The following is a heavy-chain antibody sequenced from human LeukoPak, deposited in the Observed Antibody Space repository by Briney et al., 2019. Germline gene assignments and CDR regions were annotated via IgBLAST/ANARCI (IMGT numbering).Heavy chain of an antibody. Sequence: SLRLSCAASGFTFDDYAMHWVRQAPWKGLEWVSGISCNSGSIGYADCLKGRFTISKDNAKNSLYVQMNSLRAEDTALYYCAKGSYYDILTGYFDYWGQGTLVTVSS. V-gene: IGHV3-9*01. CDR1: GFTFDDYA. CDR2: ISCNSGSI. J-gene: IGHJ4*02. CDR3: AKGSYYDILTGYFDY. D-gene: IGHD3-9*01.